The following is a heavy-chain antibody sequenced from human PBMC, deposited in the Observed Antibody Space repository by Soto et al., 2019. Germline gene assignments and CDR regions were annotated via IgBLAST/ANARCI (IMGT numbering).Heavy chain of an antibody. CDR1: GGSINNYY. J-gene: IGHJ5*02. Sequence: SETLSLTCTVSGGSINNYYWSWIRQPAGKGLEWIGRVYTSGSTNYNPSLKSRVTMSVDTSNNQFSLRVSSVTAADTAIYYCARGPPFDPWGQGTLVTVSS. V-gene: IGHV4-4*07. CDR3: ARGPPFDP. CDR2: VYTSGST.